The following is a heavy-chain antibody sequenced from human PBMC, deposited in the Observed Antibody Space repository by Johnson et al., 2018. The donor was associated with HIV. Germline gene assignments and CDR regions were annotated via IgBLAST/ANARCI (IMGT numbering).Heavy chain of an antibody. V-gene: IGHV3-30-3*01. Sequence: QVQLVESGGGLVQPGGSLRLSCAASRFTFSSYAMHWVRQAPGKGLEWVAVISYDGSNKYYADSVKGRFTISRDNAKNSLYLQMNSLRAEDTAIYYCAKEEGLAAAGTGEAFDIWGQGTMVTVSS. D-gene: IGHD6-13*01. CDR3: AKEEGLAAAGTGEAFDI. CDR1: RFTFSSYA. J-gene: IGHJ3*02. CDR2: ISYDGSNK.